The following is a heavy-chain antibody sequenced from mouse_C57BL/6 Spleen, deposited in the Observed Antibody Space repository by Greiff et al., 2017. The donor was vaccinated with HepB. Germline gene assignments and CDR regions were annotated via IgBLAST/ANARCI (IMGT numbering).Heavy chain of an antibody. CDR3: ARGEILVGY. D-gene: IGHD1-1*01. V-gene: IGHV1-76*01. CDR1: GYTFTDYY. Sequence: VQLQESGAELVRPGASVKLSCKASGYTFTDYYINWVKQRPGQGLEWIARIYPGSGNTYYNEKFKGKATLTAEKSSSTAYMQLSSLTSEDSAVYFCARGEILVGYWGQGTTLTVSS. CDR2: IYPGSGNT. J-gene: IGHJ2*01.